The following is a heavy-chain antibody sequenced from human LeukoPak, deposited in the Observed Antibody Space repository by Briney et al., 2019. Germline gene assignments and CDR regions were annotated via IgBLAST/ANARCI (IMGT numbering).Heavy chain of an antibody. CDR1: GFTFSSYA. D-gene: IGHD6-19*01. J-gene: IGHJ4*02. CDR2: ITSSGRST. V-gene: IGHV3-23*01. Sequence: GGSLRLSCAASGFTFSSYAMSWVRQAPGKGLQWVSSITSSGRSTYYADSVKGRFTISRDNSKNTLYLQMNSLRAEDTAVFYCAKLAGPIDYWGQGTLVTVS. CDR3: AKLAGPIDY.